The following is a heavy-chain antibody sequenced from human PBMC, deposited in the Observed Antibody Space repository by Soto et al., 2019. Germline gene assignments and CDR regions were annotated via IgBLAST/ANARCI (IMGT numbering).Heavy chain of an antibody. CDR2: ISGSGGST. J-gene: IGHJ3*02. CDR1: GFTFSSYA. CDR3: AKPLKLSPYYYDSSGPDAFDI. V-gene: IGHV3-23*01. D-gene: IGHD3-22*01. Sequence: GGSLRLSCAASGFTFSSYAMSWVRQAPGKGLEWVSAISGSGGSTYYADSVKGRFTISRDNSKNTLYLQMNSLRAEDTAVYYCAKPLKLSPYYYDSSGPDAFDIWGQGTMVTVSS.